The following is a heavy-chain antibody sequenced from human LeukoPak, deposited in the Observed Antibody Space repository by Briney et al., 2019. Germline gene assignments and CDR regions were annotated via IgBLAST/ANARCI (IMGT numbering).Heavy chain of an antibody. CDR1: GFTFSSYW. D-gene: IGHD5-12*01. V-gene: IGHV3-7*01. Sequence: PGGSLRLSCAASGFTFSSYWMSWVRQAPGKGLEWVANIKQDGSEKYYVDSVKGRFTISRDNAKNSLYLQMNSLRAEDTAVYYCARVVATITPTYYYYYMDVWGKGTTVTVSS. CDR2: IKQDGSEK. CDR3: ARVVATITPTYYYYYMDV. J-gene: IGHJ6*03.